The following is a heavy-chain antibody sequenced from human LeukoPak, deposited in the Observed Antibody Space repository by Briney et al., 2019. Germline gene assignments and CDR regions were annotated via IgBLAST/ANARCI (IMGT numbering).Heavy chain of an antibody. CDR1: GYTFTSYG. Sequence: VASVKVSCKASGYTFTSYGISWVRQAPGQGLEWMGLINPGGDNTDYAQNFQGRVTMTRDTSTSTVYMGLSSLRSEDTAVYYCARIRDGYNDAYDIWGQGTMVTVSS. J-gene: IGHJ3*02. V-gene: IGHV1-46*01. CDR2: INPGGDNT. CDR3: ARIRDGYNDAYDI. D-gene: IGHD5-24*01.